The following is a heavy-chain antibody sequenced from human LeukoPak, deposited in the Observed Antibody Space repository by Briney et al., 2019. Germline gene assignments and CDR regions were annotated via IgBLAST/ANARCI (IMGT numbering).Heavy chain of an antibody. J-gene: IGHJ4*02. CDR1: GYSFTSYW. CDR2: IDPSDSYT. D-gene: IGHD3-3*02. CDR3: ARHGRALGHYYFDY. V-gene: IGHV5-10-1*01. Sequence: GESLKISCKGSGYSFTSYWISWVRQMPGKGLEWMGRIDPSDSYTNYSPSFQGHVTISADKSISTAYLQWSSLKASDTAVYHCARHGRALGHYYFDYWGQGTLVTVSS.